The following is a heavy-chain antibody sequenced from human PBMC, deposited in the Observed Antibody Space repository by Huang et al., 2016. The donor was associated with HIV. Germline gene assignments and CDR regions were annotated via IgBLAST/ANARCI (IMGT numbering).Heavy chain of an antibody. CDR2: INGDGLT. J-gene: IGHJ5*02. Sequence: QVQLVQSGAEVEQPGASVNLSCKASGFNFLTYALHWMRQAPGQRLEWMGWINGDGLTKYSQKFQGRVTITRDRSASTVYVDFKSLTYEDTAVYYCARDKEAGTPFFDPWGQGTLVTVSS. CDR1: GFNFLTYA. V-gene: IGHV1-3*01. D-gene: IGHD6-19*01. CDR3: ARDKEAGTPFFDP.